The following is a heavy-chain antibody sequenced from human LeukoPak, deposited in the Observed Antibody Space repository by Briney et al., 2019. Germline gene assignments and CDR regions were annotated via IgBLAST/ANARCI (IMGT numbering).Heavy chain of an antibody. J-gene: IGHJ3*02. CDR1: GGSISSYY. CDR2: IYTSGST. V-gene: IGHV4-4*07. CDR3: ARETMIVTNAFDI. Sequence: SETLSLTCTVSGGSISSYYWSWIGQPAGKGLEWIGRIYTSGSTNYNPSLKSRVTMSVDTSKNQFSLKLSSVTAADTAVYYCARETMIVTNAFDIWGQGTMVTVSS. D-gene: IGHD3-22*01.